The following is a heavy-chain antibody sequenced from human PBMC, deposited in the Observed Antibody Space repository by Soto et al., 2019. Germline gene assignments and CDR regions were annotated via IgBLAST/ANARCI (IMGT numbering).Heavy chain of an antibody. D-gene: IGHD3-3*01. V-gene: IGHV3-30-3*01. Sequence: QVQLVESGGGVVQPGRSLRLSCAASRFTFSSYAMHWVRQAPGKGLEWVAVISYDGSNKYYADSVKGRFTISRDNSKNTLYLLMNSLRAEDTAVYYCARGRFLEWLLFNYYYYGMDVWGQGPTVPVSS. CDR3: ARGRFLEWLLFNYYYYGMDV. J-gene: IGHJ6*02. CDR2: ISYDGSNK. CDR1: RFTFSSYA.